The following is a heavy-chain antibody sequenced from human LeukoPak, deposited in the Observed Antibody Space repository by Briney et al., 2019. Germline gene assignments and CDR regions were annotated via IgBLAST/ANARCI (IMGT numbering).Heavy chain of an antibody. V-gene: IGHV4-59*01. CDR1: GRSISSDY. Sequence: SSETLSLTCSVSGRSISSDYSAWIRQPPGRGLDWIGYMFYTGNTNYNPSLKSRVTISLATSKKQFSLKLSSVTAADTAVYYCVRVSVVYGMDVWGRGTTVTVSS. CDR2: MFYTGNT. CDR3: VRVSVVYGMDV. D-gene: IGHD6-25*01. J-gene: IGHJ6*02.